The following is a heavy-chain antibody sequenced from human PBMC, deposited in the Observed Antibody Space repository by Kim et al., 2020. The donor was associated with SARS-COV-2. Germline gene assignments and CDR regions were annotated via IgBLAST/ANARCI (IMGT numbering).Heavy chain of an antibody. Sequence: SETLSLTCTVSGGSISSYYWSWILQPAGKGLEWIGRIYTSGSTNYNPSLKSRVTMSVDTSKNQFSLKLSSVTAADTAGYYCARDLELVFGVGYFDYWGQGTLVTVSS. CDR1: GGSISSYY. V-gene: IGHV4-4*07. CDR3: ARDLELVFGVGYFDY. D-gene: IGHD3-3*01. J-gene: IGHJ4*02. CDR2: IYTSGST.